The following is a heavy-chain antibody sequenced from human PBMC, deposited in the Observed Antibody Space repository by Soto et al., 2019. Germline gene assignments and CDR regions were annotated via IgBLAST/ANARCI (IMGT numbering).Heavy chain of an antibody. CDR3: AREGHSSSWQKSYYYYGLDV. V-gene: IGHV1-69*01. CDR2: IIPIFGTA. CDR1: VGTVSSYA. J-gene: IGHJ6*02. D-gene: IGHD6-13*01. Sequence: QVQLVQAGAEVKKPGSSVKLSCKSSVGTVSSYAISWVRQAPGQGLEWMGWIIPIFGTANYAQKFQGRVTITADESTGTGYMELSSLRSEDTAVYYCAREGHSSSWQKSYYYYGLDVWGQGTTVTASS.